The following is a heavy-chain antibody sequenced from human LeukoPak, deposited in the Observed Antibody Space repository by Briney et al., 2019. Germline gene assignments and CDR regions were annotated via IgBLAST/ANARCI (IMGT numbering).Heavy chain of an antibody. CDR2: IYYSGST. V-gene: IGHV4-59*01. J-gene: IGHJ4*02. Sequence: KPSETLSLTCTVSGGSISSYYWSWIRQPPGKGLEWIGYIYYSGSTNYNPSLKSRVTISADTSKNQFSLKLSSVTAADTAVYYCARQYYYDSSGSRYYFDYWGQGTLVTVSS. D-gene: IGHD3-22*01. CDR3: ARQYYYDSSGSRYYFDY. CDR1: GGSISSYY.